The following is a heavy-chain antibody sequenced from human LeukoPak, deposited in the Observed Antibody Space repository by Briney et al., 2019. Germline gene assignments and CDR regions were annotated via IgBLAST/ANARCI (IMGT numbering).Heavy chain of an antibody. CDR1: GYSFTGYY. J-gene: IGHJ4*02. CDR2: INPNRGDT. Sequence: ASVKVSCEVSGYSFTGYYIHWVRQAPGQGFEWMGWINPNRGDTNYAQKFQGRVTLTKDTSISTAFMELYSLRSDDTAVYYCARDLPSGNHQRFYFDYWGRGTLITVSS. CDR3: ARDLPSGNHQRFYFDY. V-gene: IGHV1-2*02. D-gene: IGHD1-14*01.